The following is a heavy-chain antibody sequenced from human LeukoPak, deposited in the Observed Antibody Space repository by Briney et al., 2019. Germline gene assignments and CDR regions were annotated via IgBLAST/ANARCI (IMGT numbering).Heavy chain of an antibody. V-gene: IGHV4-34*01. D-gene: IGHD3-22*01. CDR3: ARASVVVTADY. J-gene: IGHJ4*02. CDR1: GGSFSGYY. CDR2: INHSGST. Sequence: KPSETLSLTCAVYGGSFSGYYWSWIRQPPGKGLEWIGEINHSGSTNYNPSLKSRVTISVDTSKNQFSLKLSSVTAADTAVYYCARASVVVTADYWGQGTLVTVSS.